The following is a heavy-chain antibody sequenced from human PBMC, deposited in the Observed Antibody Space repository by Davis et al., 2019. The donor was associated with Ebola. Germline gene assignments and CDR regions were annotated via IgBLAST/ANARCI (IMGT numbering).Heavy chain of an antibody. J-gene: IGHJ6*02. CDR3: ARGAGTYYYYGMDV. CDR2: IWYDGSNK. CDR1: GFTFSSYG. D-gene: IGHD1-1*01. V-gene: IGHV3-30*19. Sequence: GESLKIPCAASGFTFSSYGMHWVRQAPGKGLEWVAVIWYDGSNKYYADSVKGRFTISRDNSKNTLYLQMNSLSAEDTAVYYCARGAGTYYYYGMDVWGQGTTVTVSS.